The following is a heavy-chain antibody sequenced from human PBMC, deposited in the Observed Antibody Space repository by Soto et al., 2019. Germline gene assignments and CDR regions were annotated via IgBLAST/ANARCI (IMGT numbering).Heavy chain of an antibody. CDR3: ARPPGYISDCYYFDL. Sequence: QVPLVQSGAEVKKPGASVKVSCEASGYSFIDYYIHWVRQAPGQGFEWVGRISPKSGGTNSAQKFEGRVTMTWDTSLNTAYMELSRLKSDDTAVYYCARPPGYISDCYYFDLWGQGTRVTVSS. CDR1: GYSFIDYY. CDR2: ISPKSGGT. D-gene: IGHD2-21*02. J-gene: IGHJ4*02. V-gene: IGHV1-2*02.